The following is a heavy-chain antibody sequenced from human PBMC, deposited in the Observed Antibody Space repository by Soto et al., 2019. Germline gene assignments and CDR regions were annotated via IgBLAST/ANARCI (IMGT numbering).Heavy chain of an antibody. CDR3: ARGDGYSSGWYSAPYYYYGMDV. Sequence: SETLSLTCTVSGGSISSSSYYWGWIRQPPGKKLKWIGSIYSSGRTYYNPSLKSRVTISVDTSKKKYSLKLSSVTAADTAVYYCARGDGYSSGWYSAPYYYYGMDVWGQGTTVT. V-gene: IGHV4-39*01. CDR1: GGSISSSSYY. J-gene: IGHJ6*02. CDR2: IYSSGRT. D-gene: IGHD6-19*01.